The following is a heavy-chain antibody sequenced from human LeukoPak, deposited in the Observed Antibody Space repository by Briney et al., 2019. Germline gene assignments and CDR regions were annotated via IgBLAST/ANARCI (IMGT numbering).Heavy chain of an antibody. CDR3: ARETTAHGYFDY. D-gene: IGHD4-17*01. J-gene: IGHJ4*02. V-gene: IGHV4-61*02. Sequence: PSQTLSLTCTVSGGSINSASHYWGWIRQPADKGLEWIGRLYFSGTTNYNPSLTSRVTISLDTSKNQFSLKLSSVTAADTAVYYCARETTAHGYFDYWGQGTLVTVSS. CDR2: LYFSGTT. CDR1: GGSINSASHY.